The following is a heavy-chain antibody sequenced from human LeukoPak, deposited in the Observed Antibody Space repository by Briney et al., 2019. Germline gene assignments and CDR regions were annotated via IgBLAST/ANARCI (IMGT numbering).Heavy chain of an antibody. CDR3: GRLIHDSGAWGLDF. D-gene: IGHD3-22*01. CDR2: RRQDASAG. Sequence: GGFLRLSCAASGFTFSNYYMSWGRQAPGKGLEWVANRRQDASAGFYVDSLKGRFTVSRDNTKNSLYLQMSGLRVEDTAVYYCGRLIHDSGAWGLDFWGQGTLVTVSS. V-gene: IGHV3-7*04. J-gene: IGHJ4*02. CDR1: GFTFSNYY.